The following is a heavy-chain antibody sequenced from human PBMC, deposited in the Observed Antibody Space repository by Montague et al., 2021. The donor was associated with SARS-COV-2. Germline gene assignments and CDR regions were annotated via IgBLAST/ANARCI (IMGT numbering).Heavy chain of an antibody. D-gene: IGHD5-12*01. CDR1: GGSISSYY. CDR3: ARGVATEEGNWFDP. J-gene: IGHJ5*02. V-gene: IGHV4-59*13. CDR2: IYYSGST. Sequence: SETLSLTCTVSGGSISSYYWNWIRQPPGKGLEWIGYIYYSGSTNYNPSLKSRVTISVDTSKNQFSLKLSSVTAADTAVYYCARGVATEEGNWFDPWGQGTLVTVSS.